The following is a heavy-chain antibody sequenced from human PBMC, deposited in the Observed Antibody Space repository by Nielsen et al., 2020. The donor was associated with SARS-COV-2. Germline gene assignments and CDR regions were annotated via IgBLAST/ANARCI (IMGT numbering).Heavy chain of an antibody. CDR3: AKAGAKFSSAWSVWFDP. Sequence: GESLKISCAASGFTFSSYGMHWVRQAPGTGPRGLEWVSAISGSGGRTFYADSVKGRFTISRDNSKNTLDLQMNSLRGEDTAVYYCAKAGAKFSSAWSVWFDPWGQGTLVTVSS. CDR1: GFTFSSYG. J-gene: IGHJ5*02. V-gene: IGHV3-23*01. D-gene: IGHD6-13*01. CDR2: ISGSGGRT.